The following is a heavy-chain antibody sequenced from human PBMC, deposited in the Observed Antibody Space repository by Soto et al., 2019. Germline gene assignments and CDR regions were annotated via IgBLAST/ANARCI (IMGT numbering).Heavy chain of an antibody. CDR2: IYHSGST. D-gene: IGHD6-19*01. CDR1: GGSISSSNW. CDR3: ARSIAVAGNQGYYYGMDV. Sequence: PSETLSLTCAVSGGSISSSNWWSWVRQPPGKGLEWIGEIYHSGSTNYNPSLKSRVTISVDKSKNQFSLKLSSETAADTAVYYCARSIAVAGNQGYYYGMDVWGQGTTVTVSS. J-gene: IGHJ6*02. V-gene: IGHV4-4*02.